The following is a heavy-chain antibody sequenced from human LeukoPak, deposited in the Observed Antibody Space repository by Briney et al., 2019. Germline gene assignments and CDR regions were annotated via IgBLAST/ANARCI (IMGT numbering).Heavy chain of an antibody. J-gene: IGHJ2*01. CDR2: IGTTSGAI. V-gene: IGHV3-48*01. CDR3: AKDRTVGASYWYFDL. D-gene: IGHD1-26*01. CDR1: GFTFNAFG. Sequence: PGGSLRLSCAASGFTFNAFGMNWVRQAPGKGLEWVSYIGTTSGAIYYADSVKGRFTISRDSSKNTLFLHMNTLRAEDTAIYYCAKDRTVGASYWYFDLWGRGTLVTVSS.